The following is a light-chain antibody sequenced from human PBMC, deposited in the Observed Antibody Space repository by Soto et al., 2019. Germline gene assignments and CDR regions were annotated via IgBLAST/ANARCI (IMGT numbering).Light chain of an antibody. CDR2: KAS. CDR3: KHYNSYLET. Sequence: DIQITQSPSTLSAFVGDRVTITCRASQVISNSLAWYQQKPGKAPNLLIYKASSLESGVTSRFSGSPSGTEFTLTISSLQPDDFATYYCKHYNSYLETFGQGTKVEIK. V-gene: IGKV1-5*03. CDR1: QVISNS. J-gene: IGKJ1*01.